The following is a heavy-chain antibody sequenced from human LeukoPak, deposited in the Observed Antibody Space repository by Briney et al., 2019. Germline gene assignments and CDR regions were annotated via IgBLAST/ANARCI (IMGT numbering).Heavy chain of an antibody. CDR1: GFTFSSYA. J-gene: IGHJ4*02. D-gene: IGHD3-10*01. CDR3: ATHLITMVRGVITLYYFDY. V-gene: IGHV3-23*01. Sequence: PAGSLSLSCAASGFTFSSYALSWVRQAPAKGLAWVSAISGSGGSTYYADSVKVRFTISRDNSKNTLYLQMNSLRAEDTAVYYCATHLITMVRGVITLYYFDYWGQGTLVTVSS. CDR2: ISGSGGST.